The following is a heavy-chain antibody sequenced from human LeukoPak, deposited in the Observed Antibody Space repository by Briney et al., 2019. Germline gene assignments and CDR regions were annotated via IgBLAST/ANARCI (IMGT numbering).Heavy chain of an antibody. CDR3: ARGGRYYYGSGSYFCFDY. CDR1: GGTFSSYA. V-gene: IGHV1-69*06. Sequence: ASVTVSCKASGGTFSSYAISWVRQAPGQGLEWMGGIIPIFGTANYAQKFQGRVTITADKSTSTAYMELSSLRSEDTAVYYCARGGRYYYGSGSYFCFDYWGQGTLVTVSS. D-gene: IGHD3-10*01. CDR2: IIPIFGTA. J-gene: IGHJ4*02.